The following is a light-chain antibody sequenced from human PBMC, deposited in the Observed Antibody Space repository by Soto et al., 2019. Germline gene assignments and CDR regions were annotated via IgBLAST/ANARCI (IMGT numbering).Light chain of an antibody. CDR3: AAWDDSLNGHV. CDR2: NNN. Sequence: QAVVTQPPSASGTPGKRVTISCSGSSSNIGRNTVNWYQQLPGTAPKVLIYNNNQRPSGVPDRFSGSKSGTSASLAISGLQSEDEADYYCAAWDDSLNGHVFGTGTKLTVL. J-gene: IGLJ1*01. V-gene: IGLV1-44*01. CDR1: SSNIGRNT.